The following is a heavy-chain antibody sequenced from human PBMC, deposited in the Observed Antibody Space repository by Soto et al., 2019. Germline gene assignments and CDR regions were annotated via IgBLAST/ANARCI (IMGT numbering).Heavy chain of an antibody. J-gene: IGHJ4*02. D-gene: IGHD6-13*01. CDR1: GGTFSSYA. Sequence: QVQLVQSGAEVKKPGSSVNVSCKASGGTFSSYAISWVRQAPGQGLEWMGGIIPIFGTANYAQKFQGRVTITADESTSTAYMELSSLRSEDTAVYYCARDRVAAAGTTVFDYWGQGTLVTVSS. CDR3: ARDRVAAAGTTVFDY. V-gene: IGHV1-69*01. CDR2: IIPIFGTA.